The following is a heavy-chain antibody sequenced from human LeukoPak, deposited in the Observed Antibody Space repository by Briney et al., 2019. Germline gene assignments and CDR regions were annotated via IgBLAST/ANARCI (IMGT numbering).Heavy chain of an antibody. Sequence: AGGSLRLSCAASGFTVDSNYLSWIRQPPGKGLEWIGYIYYSGSTYYNPSLKSRVTISVDTSKNQFSLKLSSVTAADTAVYYCARGRYSSGWYDYYYYYGMDVWGQGTTVTVSS. CDR3: ARGRYSSGWYDYYYYYGMDV. CDR1: GFTVDSNY. D-gene: IGHD6-19*01. J-gene: IGHJ6*02. V-gene: IGHV4-59*02. CDR2: IYYSGST.